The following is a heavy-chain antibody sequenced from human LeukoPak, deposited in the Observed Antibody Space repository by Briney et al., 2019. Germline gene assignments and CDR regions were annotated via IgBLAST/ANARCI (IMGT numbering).Heavy chain of an antibody. V-gene: IGHV4-34*01. D-gene: IGHD3-10*01. Sequence: SETLSLTCAVYGGSFSGYYWSWIRQPPGKGLEWIGEINHSGSTNCHPSLKSRVTISVDTSKNQFSLKLSSVPAADTAVYYCAREHGSGSYFWGQGTLVTVSS. CDR1: GGSFSGYY. CDR2: INHSGST. J-gene: IGHJ4*02. CDR3: AREHGSGSYF.